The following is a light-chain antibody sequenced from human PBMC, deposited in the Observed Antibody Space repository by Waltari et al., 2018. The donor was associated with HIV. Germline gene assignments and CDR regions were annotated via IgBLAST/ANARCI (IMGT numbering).Light chain of an antibody. CDR3: LQYYTIPRT. CDR1: QSVLYSSNNNNY. J-gene: IGKJ1*01. CDR2: WAS. V-gene: IGKV4-1*01. Sequence: DIVMTQSPDSLAVSLGERATINCKSSQSVLYSSNNNNYLAWFQQKPGQPPKLLIYWASTRESGVPDRFSGSGSGTDFTLTISSLQAEDVAVYYCLQYYTIPRTFGQGTTVDIK.